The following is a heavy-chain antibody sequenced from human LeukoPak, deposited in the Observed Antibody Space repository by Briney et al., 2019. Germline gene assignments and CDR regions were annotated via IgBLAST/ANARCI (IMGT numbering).Heavy chain of an antibody. J-gene: IGHJ4*02. CDR1: GYTFTSYG. Sequence: ASVKVSCKASGYTFTSYGISWVRQAPGQGLEWMGWISAYNGNTNYAQKLQGRVTMTTDTSTSTAYMELRSLRSDDTAVYYCAREQPDILTGYFLGEGFWDYWGQGTLVTVSS. V-gene: IGHV1-18*01. CDR3: AREQPDILTGYFLGEGFWDY. CDR2: ISAYNGNT. D-gene: IGHD3-9*01.